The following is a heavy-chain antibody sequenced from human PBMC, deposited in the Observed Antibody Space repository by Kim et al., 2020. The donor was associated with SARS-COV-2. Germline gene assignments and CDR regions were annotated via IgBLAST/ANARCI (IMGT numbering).Heavy chain of an antibody. CDR2: ISSSSSYI. J-gene: IGHJ4*02. V-gene: IGHV3-21*01. Sequence: GGSLRLSCAASGFTFSSYSMNWVRQAPGKGLEWVSSISSSSSYINYADSVKGRFTISRDNAKNSLYLQMNSLRAEDTAVYYCARGRGSSGYHFDYWGQG. CDR3: ARGRGSSGYHFDY. D-gene: IGHD3-22*01. CDR1: GFTFSSYS.